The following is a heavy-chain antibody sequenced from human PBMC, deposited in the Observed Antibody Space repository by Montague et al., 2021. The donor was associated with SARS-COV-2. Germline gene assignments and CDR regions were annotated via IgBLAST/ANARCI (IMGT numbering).Heavy chain of an antibody. D-gene: IGHD4-23*01. Sequence: SETLSLTCTVSGGSISSSYWTWIRQPPGKGLEWIGYIYYSGSTSYNPSLKSRVTMSVDTSKNQFSLKLSSVTVADTAVYYCTRWDPQIRTLFGFRGKSANDYWGQGTLVTVSS. CDR2: IYYSGST. V-gene: IGHV4-59*12. J-gene: IGHJ4*02. CDR1: GGSISSSY. CDR3: TRWDPQIRTLFGFRGKSANDY.